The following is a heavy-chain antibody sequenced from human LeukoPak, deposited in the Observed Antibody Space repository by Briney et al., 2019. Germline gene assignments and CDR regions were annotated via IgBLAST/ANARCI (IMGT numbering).Heavy chain of an antibody. Sequence: SETLSLTCAVSGGSISSGGYSWSWIRQPPGKGLEWIGYIYHSGSTYYNPSLKSRVTISVDGSKNQFSLKLSSVTAADTAVYYCARVSGIPRTYMDVWGKGITVTVSS. V-gene: IGHV4-30-2*01. CDR3: ARVSGIPRTYMDV. CDR2: IYHSGST. CDR1: GGSISSGGYS. D-gene: IGHD1-1*01. J-gene: IGHJ6*03.